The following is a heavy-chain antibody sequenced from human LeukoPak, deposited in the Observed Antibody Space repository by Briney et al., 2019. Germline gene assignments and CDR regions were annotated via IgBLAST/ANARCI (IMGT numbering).Heavy chain of an antibody. J-gene: IGHJ4*02. D-gene: IGHD2-21*01. Sequence: VASVKVSCKASGGTFGTFPISWVRQAPGQGLDWMGGIIPILGTTNYAQKFQGRVTMTTDEPPTTVYMELSSLRSEDTAMYFCARVSGESSGTSYSNQFFDYWGQGSLVTVSS. CDR1: GGTFGTFP. CDR3: ARVSGESSGTSYSNQFFDY. V-gene: IGHV1-69*16. CDR2: IIPILGTT.